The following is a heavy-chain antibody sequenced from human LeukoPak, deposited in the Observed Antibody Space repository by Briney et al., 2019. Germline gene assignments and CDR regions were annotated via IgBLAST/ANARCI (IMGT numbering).Heavy chain of an antibody. CDR2: IIPIFGTA. J-gene: IGHJ6*02. Sequence: GASVKASCKASGGTFSSYAISWVRQAPGQGLEWMGGIIPIFGTANYAQKFQGRVTITADESTSTAYMELSSLRSEDTAVYYCARGIEAAVVAASYYYYGMDVWGQGTTVTVSS. CDR3: ARGIEAAVVAASYYYYGMDV. CDR1: GGTFSSYA. V-gene: IGHV1-69*13. D-gene: IGHD2-15*01.